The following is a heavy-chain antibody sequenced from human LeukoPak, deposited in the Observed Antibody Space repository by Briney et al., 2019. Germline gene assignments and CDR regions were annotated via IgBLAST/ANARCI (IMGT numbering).Heavy chain of an antibody. Sequence: GGSLRLSCAASGFTFSSYGMYWVRQAPGKGLEWVAFIQYDGINKYYTESVKGRFTISRDNSKNTLYLQMNSLRAEDTAIYYCAKDLWWFGEFPNAFENWGQGTMVTGSS. CDR2: IQYDGINK. J-gene: IGHJ3*02. CDR3: AKDLWWFGEFPNAFEN. V-gene: IGHV3-30*02. CDR1: GFTFSSYG. D-gene: IGHD3-10*01.